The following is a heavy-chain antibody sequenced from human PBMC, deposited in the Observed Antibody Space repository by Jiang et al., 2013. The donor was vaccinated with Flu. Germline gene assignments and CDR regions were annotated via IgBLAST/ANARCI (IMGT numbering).Heavy chain of an antibody. CDR1: GGSISSSSYY. CDR3: ARRGIAAAGRFDY. J-gene: IGHJ4*02. D-gene: IGHD6-13*01. CDR2: IYYSGST. Sequence: ELLKPSETLSLTCTVSGGSISSSSYYWGWIRQPPGKGLEWIGSIYYSGSTYYNPSLKSRVTISVDTSKNQFSLKLSSVTAADTAVYYCARRGIAAAGRFDYWGQGTLVTVSS. V-gene: IGHV4-39*01.